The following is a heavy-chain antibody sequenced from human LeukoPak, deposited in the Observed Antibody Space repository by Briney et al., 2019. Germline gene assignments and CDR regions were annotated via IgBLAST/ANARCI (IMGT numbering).Heavy chain of an antibody. CDR2: INPNSGGT. CDR3: ARASLKTYSSSWYGPFDY. CDR1: GYTFTSYY. D-gene: IGHD6-13*01. V-gene: IGHV1-2*02. J-gene: IGHJ4*02. Sequence: ASVKVSCKASGYTFTSYYMHWVRQAPGQGLEWMGWINPNSGGTNYAQKFQGRVTMTRDTSISTAYMELSRLRSDDTAVYYCARASLKTYSSSWYGPFDYWGQGTLVTVSS.